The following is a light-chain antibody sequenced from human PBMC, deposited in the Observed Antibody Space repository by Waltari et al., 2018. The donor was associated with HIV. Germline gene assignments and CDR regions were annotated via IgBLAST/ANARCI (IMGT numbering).Light chain of an antibody. V-gene: IGKV4-1*01. CDR3: QQFYTTPLT. J-gene: IGKJ4*01. CDR1: QSVFYTSNNKNS. Sequence: DVVMTQSPDSLTVSLGERATINCTSSQSVFYTSNNKNSLGWYQQKPGQPPKLLIYWASTRESGVPDRFSGSGSGTDFTLTISSLQAEDVAIYYCQQFYTTPLTFGGGTKVEI. CDR2: WAS.